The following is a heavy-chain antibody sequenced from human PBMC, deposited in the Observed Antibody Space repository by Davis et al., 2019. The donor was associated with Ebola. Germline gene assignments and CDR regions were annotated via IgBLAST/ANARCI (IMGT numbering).Heavy chain of an antibody. CDR1: GFTFSSYS. Sequence: GESLKISCAASGFTFSSYSMNWVRQAPGKGLEWVSYISSSSSTIYYADSVKGRFTISRDNAKNSLYLQMNSLRAEDTAVYYCAREELLWFGELFLSHGMDVWGQGTTVTVSS. CDR2: ISSSSSTI. D-gene: IGHD3-10*01. J-gene: IGHJ6*02. V-gene: IGHV3-48*01. CDR3: AREELLWFGELFLSHGMDV.